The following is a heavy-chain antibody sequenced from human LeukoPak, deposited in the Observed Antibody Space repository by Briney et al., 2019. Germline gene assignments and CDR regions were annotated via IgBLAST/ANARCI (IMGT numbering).Heavy chain of an antibody. D-gene: IGHD4-17*01. V-gene: IGHV3-30*18. CDR1: GFSFSNYG. J-gene: IGHJ4*02. CDR2: ISYGGSNK. Sequence: GGSLRLSCAATGFSFSNYGMHWVRQAPGKGLGWVAVISYGGSNKDYADSVKGRFTLSRDNSKNTLYLQMNSLRAEDTAVYYCAKDRAYGDLFLDYWGQGTLVTVSP. CDR3: AKDRAYGDLFLDY.